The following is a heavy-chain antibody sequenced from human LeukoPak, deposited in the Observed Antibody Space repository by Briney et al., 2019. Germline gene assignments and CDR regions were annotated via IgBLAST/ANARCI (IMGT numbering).Heavy chain of an antibody. J-gene: IGHJ4*02. CDR2: IKSKGDGETT. D-gene: IGHD3-10*01. CDR3: TTDLGLTMIRGVIVY. CDR1: GFTFTNAW. V-gene: IGHV3-15*01. Sequence: GGSLRLSCAASGFTFTNAWMTWVRQAPGKGLEWVGRIKSKGDGETTDYAAPVKGKFSMSRDDSKATMYLQMYSLEAEDTAVYYCTTDLGLTMIRGVIVYWGQGALVTVSS.